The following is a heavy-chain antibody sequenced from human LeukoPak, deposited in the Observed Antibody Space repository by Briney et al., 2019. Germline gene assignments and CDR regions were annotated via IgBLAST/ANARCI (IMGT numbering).Heavy chain of an antibody. Sequence: PGGSLRLSCVASGFTVSSNYMNWVRQAPGKGLEWVSVLYSGGSTKYAESVKGRFTISRDNSENTLYLQMNSLRVEDTAIYFCARDPPRGFGNASDIWGQGTMVTVSP. D-gene: IGHD2-15*01. V-gene: IGHV3-53*01. CDR3: ARDPPRGFGNASDI. CDR2: LYSGGST. J-gene: IGHJ3*02. CDR1: GFTVSSNY.